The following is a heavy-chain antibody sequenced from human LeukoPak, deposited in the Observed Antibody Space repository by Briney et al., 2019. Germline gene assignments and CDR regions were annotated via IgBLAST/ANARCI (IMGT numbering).Heavy chain of an antibody. CDR2: IYGSGHGNT. D-gene: IGHD1-1*01. CDR3: GKDINPDGIWDIDY. J-gene: IGHJ4*02. Sequence: PGGSLRLSSAASGFAFSTYSMIWIRQAPGKGLEWVSGIYGSGHGNTFYADSVKGRFVISRDDSNNILFLQMDSLRAEDTTVYYCGKDINPDGIWDIDYWGQGTLVTVSS. V-gene: IGHV3-23*01. CDR1: GFAFSTYS.